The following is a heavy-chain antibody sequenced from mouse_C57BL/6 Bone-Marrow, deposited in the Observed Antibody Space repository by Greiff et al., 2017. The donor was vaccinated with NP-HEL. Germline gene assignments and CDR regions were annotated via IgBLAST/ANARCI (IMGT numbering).Heavy chain of an antibody. D-gene: IGHD3-1*01. J-gene: IGHJ2*01. V-gene: IGHV2-2*01. CDR1: GFSLTSYG. CDR3: ARNRVYLDY. Sequence: VQLQQSGPGLVQPSQSLSITCTVSGFSLTSYGVHWVRQSPGQGLEWLGVIWSGGSTDYNAAFISSLGIRKDNSTSQIFFKMNGQEADYTAIDYCARNRVYLDYWGQGTTLTVSS. CDR2: IWSGGST.